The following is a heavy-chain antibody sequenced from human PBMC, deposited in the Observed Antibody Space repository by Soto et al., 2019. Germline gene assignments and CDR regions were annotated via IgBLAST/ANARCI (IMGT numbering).Heavy chain of an antibody. CDR3: AREGIRSLRFLERLFEPTDSPGMDV. D-gene: IGHD3-3*01. CDR1: GYTFTSYG. Sequence: ASVKVSCKASGYTFTSYGISWVRQAPGQGLEWMGWISAYNGNTNYAQKLQGRVTMTTDTSTSTAYMELRSLRSDDTAVYYCAREGIRSLRFLERLFEPTDSPGMDVWGQGTTVTVSS. CDR2: ISAYNGNT. V-gene: IGHV1-18*01. J-gene: IGHJ6*02.